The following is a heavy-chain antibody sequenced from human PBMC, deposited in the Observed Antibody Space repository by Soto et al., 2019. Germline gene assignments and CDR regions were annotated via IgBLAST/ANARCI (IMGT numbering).Heavy chain of an antibody. Sequence: PWETLSLTCTVSGGSISSSSYYWGWIRQPPGKGLEWIGSIYYSGSTYYNPSLKSRVTISVDTSKNQFSLKLSSVTAADTAVYYCARHGGALAYYYGMDVWGQGTTVTVYS. CDR1: GGSISSSSYY. CDR2: IYYSGST. D-gene: IGHD3-16*01. CDR3: ARHGGALAYYYGMDV. J-gene: IGHJ6*02. V-gene: IGHV4-39*01.